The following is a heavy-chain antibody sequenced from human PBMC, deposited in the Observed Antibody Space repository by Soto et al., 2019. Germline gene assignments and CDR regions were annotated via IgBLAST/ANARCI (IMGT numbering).Heavy chain of an antibody. D-gene: IGHD3-3*01. CDR2: ISSSGSTI. J-gene: IGHJ4*02. CDR3: ARANEYDFWSGYYTAYYFDY. V-gene: IGHV3-11*01. Sequence: QVQLVESGGGVVQPGRSLRLSCAASGFTFSDYYMSWIRQAPGKGLEWVSYISSSGSTIYYADSVKGRFTISRDNAKNSLYLQMNSLRAEDTAVYYCARANEYDFWSGYYTAYYFDYWGQGTLVTVSS. CDR1: GFTFSDYY.